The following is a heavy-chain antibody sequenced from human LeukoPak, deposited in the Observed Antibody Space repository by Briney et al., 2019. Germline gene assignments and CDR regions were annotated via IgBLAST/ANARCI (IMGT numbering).Heavy chain of an antibody. V-gene: IGHV1-69*13. CDR3: ARDCSGGSCYSGSGY. D-gene: IGHD2-15*01. J-gene: IGHJ4*02. Sequence: ASVKVSCKASGGTFSSYAISWVRRAPGQGLEWMGGIIPIFGTANYAQKFQGRVTITADESTSTAYMELSSLRSEDTAVYYCARDCSGGSCYSGSGYWGQGTLVTVSS. CDR2: IIPIFGTA. CDR1: GGTFSSYA.